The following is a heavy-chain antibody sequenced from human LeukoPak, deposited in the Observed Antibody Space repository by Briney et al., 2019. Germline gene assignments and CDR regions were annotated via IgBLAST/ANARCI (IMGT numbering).Heavy chain of an antibody. Sequence: GASVKVSCKASGYTFTSYDINWVRQATGQGLEWMGWMNPNSGNTGYAQKFQGRVTMTRNTSISTAYMELSSLRSEDTAVYYCARPLFFRRSYYNPPFGYWGQGTLVTVSS. D-gene: IGHD3-10*01. J-gene: IGHJ4*02. CDR1: GYTFTSYD. CDR2: MNPNSGNT. V-gene: IGHV1-8*01. CDR3: ARPLFFRRSYYNPPFGY.